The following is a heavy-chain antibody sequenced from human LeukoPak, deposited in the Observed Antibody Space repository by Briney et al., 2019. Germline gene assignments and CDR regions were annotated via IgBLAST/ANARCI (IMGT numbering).Heavy chain of an antibody. Sequence: TSETLSLTCTVSGGSISSYYWSWIRQPPGKGLEWIGYIYDSGSTNYNPSLKSRVTISVDTSKNQFSLKLSSVTAADTAVYYCARGSPTIAEAEKFDPWGQGTLVTVSS. J-gene: IGHJ5*02. CDR3: ARGSPTIAEAEKFDP. CDR1: GGSISSYY. D-gene: IGHD6-13*01. CDR2: IYDSGST. V-gene: IGHV4-59*12.